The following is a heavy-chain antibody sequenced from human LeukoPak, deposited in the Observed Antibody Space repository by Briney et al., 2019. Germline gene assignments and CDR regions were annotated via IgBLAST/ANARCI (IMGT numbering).Heavy chain of an antibody. CDR2: ISAYNGNT. J-gene: IGHJ4*02. CDR1: GYTFTSYD. D-gene: IGHD3-22*01. CDR3: ARALYSDSSGYYPGLDH. Sequence: ASVKVSCKASGYTFTSYDINWVRQAPGQGLEWMGWISAYNGNTNYAQKLQGRVTMTTDTSTSTAYMELRSLRSDDTAVYYCARALYSDSSGYYPGLDHWGQGTLVTVSS. V-gene: IGHV1-18*01.